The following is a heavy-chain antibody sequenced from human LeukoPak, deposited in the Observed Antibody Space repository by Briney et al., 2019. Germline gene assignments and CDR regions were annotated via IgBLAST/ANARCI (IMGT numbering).Heavy chain of an antibody. D-gene: IGHD2-21*01. J-gene: IGHJ3*02. CDR2: INPNSGGT. Sequence: ASVKVSCKACGYTFTGYYMHWVRQAPGQGLEWMGWINPNSGGTNYAQKFQGRVTMTRDTSISTAYMELSRLRSDDTAVYYCARGRGAYCGGDCYSLDAFDIWGQGTMVTVSS. V-gene: IGHV1-2*02. CDR1: GYTFTGYY. CDR3: ARGRGAYCGGDCYSLDAFDI.